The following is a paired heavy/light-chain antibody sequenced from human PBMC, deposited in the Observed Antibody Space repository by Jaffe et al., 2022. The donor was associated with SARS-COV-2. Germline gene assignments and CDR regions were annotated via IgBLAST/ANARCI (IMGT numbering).Light chain of an antibody. CDR1: QSLLHSDGKTY. V-gene: IGKV2D-29*01. J-gene: IGKJ5*01. CDR3: MQSIQLPPSIT. CDR2: EVS. Sequence: DIVMTQTPLSLSVTPGQPASISCKSSQSLLHSDGKTYLYWYLQKPGQPPQLLIYEVSNRFSGVPDRFSGSGSGTDFTLKISRVEAEDVGVYYCMQSIQLPPSITFGQGTRLEIK.
Heavy chain of an antibody. J-gene: IGHJ6*02. CDR1: GFTFDDYA. CDR3: AKDQVTAAAQQGYYYYGMDV. V-gene: IGHV3-9*01. Sequence: EVQLVESGGGLVQPGRSLRLSCAASGFTFDDYAMHWVRQAPGKGLEWVSGISWNSGSIGYADSVKGRFTISRDNAKNSLYLQMNSLRAEDTALYYCAKDQVTAAAQQGYYYYGMDVWGQGTTVTVSS. D-gene: IGHD6-13*01. CDR2: ISWNSGSI.